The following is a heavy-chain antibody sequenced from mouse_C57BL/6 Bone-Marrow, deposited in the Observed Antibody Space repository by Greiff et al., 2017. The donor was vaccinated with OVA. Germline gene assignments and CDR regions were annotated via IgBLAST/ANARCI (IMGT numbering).Heavy chain of an antibody. J-gene: IGHJ1*03. D-gene: IGHD6-5*01. Sequence: QVQLQQPGAELVKPGASVKLSCKASGYTFTSYWMHWVKQRPGQGLEWIGMIHPNSGSTNYNEKFKSKATLTVDKSSSKAYMQLSSLTSEDSAFYYCARRPYRQRYFDVWGTGTTVTVSS. CDR3: ARRPYRQRYFDV. V-gene: IGHV1-64*01. CDR2: IHPNSGST. CDR1: GYTFTSYW.